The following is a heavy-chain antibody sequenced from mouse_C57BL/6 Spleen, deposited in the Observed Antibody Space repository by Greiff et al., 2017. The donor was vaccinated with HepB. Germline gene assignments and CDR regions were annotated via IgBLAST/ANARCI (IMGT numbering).Heavy chain of an antibody. CDR3: ARRVGYYFDY. CDR1: GFTFSDYG. J-gene: IGHJ2*01. CDR2: ISSGSSTI. V-gene: IGHV5-17*01. D-gene: IGHD6-1*01. Sequence: EVQLQESGGGLVKPGGSLKLSCAASGFTFSDYGMHWVRQAPEKGLEWVAYISSGSSTIYYADTVKGRFTISRDNAKNTLFLQMTSLRSEDTAMYYCARRVGYYFDYWGQGTTLTVSS.